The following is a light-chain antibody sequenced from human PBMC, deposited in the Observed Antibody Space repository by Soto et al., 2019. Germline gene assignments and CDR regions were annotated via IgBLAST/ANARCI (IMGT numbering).Light chain of an antibody. CDR3: SSYTSRTTYV. J-gene: IGLJ1*01. V-gene: IGLV2-14*01. CDR1: ISDLGTYNY. Sequence: QSVLTQPASVSGSPGQSITISCTGTISDLGTYNYVSWYQQHPGKAPKLIIYEVSNRPSGVSFRFSGSKSGNTASLTISGLQAEDEADYYCSSYTSRTTYVFGTGTKVTV. CDR2: EVS.